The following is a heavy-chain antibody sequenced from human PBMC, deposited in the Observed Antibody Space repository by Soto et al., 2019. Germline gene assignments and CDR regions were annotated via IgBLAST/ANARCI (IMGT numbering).Heavy chain of an antibody. Sequence: VQLLQSGGGLVQPGGSLRLSCEASGFIFATTAMGWVRQAPGKGLEWVSTISGSGVRTYYADSVKGRFTISRGNSKNTLFVQMNSLRAADTAVYFCAAVMGSDYDYVWGSLSFDHWGQGALVTVST. D-gene: IGHD3-16*01. CDR3: AAVMGSDYDYVWGSLSFDH. CDR2: ISGSGVRT. CDR1: GFIFATTA. J-gene: IGHJ4*02. V-gene: IGHV3-23*01.